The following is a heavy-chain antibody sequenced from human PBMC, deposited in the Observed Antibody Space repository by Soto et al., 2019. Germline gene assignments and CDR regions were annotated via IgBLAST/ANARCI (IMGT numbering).Heavy chain of an antibody. CDR2: ISGSGIST. D-gene: IGHD4-4*01. CDR3: VKPPVITASYYYYDMDV. J-gene: IGHJ6*02. Sequence: EAQLLGSGGGLVQPGGSLRLSCAASGFTFSTYPMSWVRQAPGKGLEWVSGISGSGISTYYTDSVKGRFTISRDNSKNTVFLQMNILRDEDTAVYYCVKPPVITASYYYYDMDVWGQGTTVTVSS. V-gene: IGHV3-23*01. CDR1: GFTFSTYP.